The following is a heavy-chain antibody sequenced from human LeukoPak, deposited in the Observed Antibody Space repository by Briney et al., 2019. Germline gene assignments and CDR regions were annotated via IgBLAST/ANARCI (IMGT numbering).Heavy chain of an antibody. Sequence: GGSLRLSCAASGFTVSSYGMTWVRQAPGKGLEWVSAFSATDGSAQYAESVKGRFTISRDNSENSLYLQMDSLRDEDTAVYYCAKARIAAAGTGAFDVWGQGTMVTVSS. V-gene: IGHV3-23*01. CDR3: AKARIAAAGTGAFDV. CDR2: FSATDGSA. J-gene: IGHJ3*01. CDR1: GFTVSSYG. D-gene: IGHD6-13*01.